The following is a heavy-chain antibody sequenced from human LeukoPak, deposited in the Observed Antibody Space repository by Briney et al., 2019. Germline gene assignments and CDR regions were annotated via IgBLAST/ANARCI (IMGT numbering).Heavy chain of an antibody. CDR2: IYTTGST. Sequence: SETLSLTCTVSGGSISSYYWSWIRQPAGKGLEWIGRIYTTGSTNYNPSLKSRVTMSVDTSKNQFSLKLSSVTAADTAVYYCARGGCSGGSCYTVHDAFDIWGQGTMVTVSS. CDR1: GGSISSYY. CDR3: ARGGCSGGSCYTVHDAFDI. J-gene: IGHJ3*02. V-gene: IGHV4-4*07. D-gene: IGHD2-15*01.